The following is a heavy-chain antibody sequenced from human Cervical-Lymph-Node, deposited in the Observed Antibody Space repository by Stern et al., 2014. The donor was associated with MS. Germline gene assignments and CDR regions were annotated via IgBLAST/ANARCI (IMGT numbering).Heavy chain of an antibody. CDR2: VYYSGKT. Sequence: QLQLQESGPGLVKPSETLSLTCAVSGGSISGYYWNWIRQSPGKGLEWIGSVYYSGKTNYNPSLNGRVTISLDTSKSQFSLRLSSVTAGDTAVYYCARDSTAWSPSFDYWGQGNLVTVSS. CDR1: GGSISGYY. V-gene: IGHV4-59*01. D-gene: IGHD1-1*01. CDR3: ARDSTAWSPSFDY. J-gene: IGHJ4*02.